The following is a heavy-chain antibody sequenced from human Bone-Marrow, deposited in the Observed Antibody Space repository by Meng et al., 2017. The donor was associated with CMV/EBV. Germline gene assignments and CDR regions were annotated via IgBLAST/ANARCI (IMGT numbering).Heavy chain of an antibody. D-gene: IGHD3-3*01. CDR3: AREYYDFWSGYGPNDYYYYYGMDV. Sequence: GESLKISCAASGFTFSSYWMSWVRQAPGKGLEWVANIKQDGSEKYYVDSVKGRFTISRDNAKNSLYLQMNSLRAEDTAVYYCAREYYDFWSGYGPNDYYYYYGMDVWAQGTTVTFSS. V-gene: IGHV3-7*01. J-gene: IGHJ6*02. CDR2: IKQDGSEK. CDR1: GFTFSSYW.